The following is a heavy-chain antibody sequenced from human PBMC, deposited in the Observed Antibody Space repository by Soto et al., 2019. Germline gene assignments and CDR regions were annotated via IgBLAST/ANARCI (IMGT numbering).Heavy chain of an antibody. CDR2: ITSSGSYT. CDR3: ARDLHDYVSFRFDP. D-gene: IGHD3-16*01. J-gene: IGHJ5*02. CDR1: GLTFSDYY. V-gene: IGHV3-11*06. Sequence: GGSLRLSCAASGLTFSDYYISWIRQAPGKGLEWVSYITSSGSYTKYADSVKGRFTISRDNAKNSLYLQMNSLRAEDTAVYYCARDLHDYVSFRFDPWGQGTLVTVSS.